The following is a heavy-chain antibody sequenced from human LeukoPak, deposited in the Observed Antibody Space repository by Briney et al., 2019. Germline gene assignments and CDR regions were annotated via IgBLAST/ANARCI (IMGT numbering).Heavy chain of an antibody. CDR2: IYYSGST. CDR3: ARDSGAAGAHY. CDR1: GGSISSGGYY. D-gene: IGHD6-13*01. V-gene: IGHV4-31*03. J-gene: IGHJ4*02. Sequence: SETLSLTCTVSGGSISSGGYYWSWIRQHPGKGLEWIGYIYYSGSTYYNPSLKSRVTISVDTSKSQFSLKLSPVTVADTAVYYCARDSGAAGAHYWGQGTLVTVSS.